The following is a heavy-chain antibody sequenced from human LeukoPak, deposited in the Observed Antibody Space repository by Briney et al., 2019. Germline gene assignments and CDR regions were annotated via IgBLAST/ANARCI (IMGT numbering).Heavy chain of an antibody. J-gene: IGHJ3*02. CDR1: GYTLTELS. D-gene: IGHD3-16*01. CDR3: ASDLYQVDAFDI. Sequence: ASVKVSCKVSGYTLTELSMHWVRQAPGKGLEWMGGFDPEDGETIYAQKFQGRVTMTEDTSTDTAYMELSSLRSEDTAVYYCASDLYQVDAFDIWGQGTMVTVSS. CDR2: FDPEDGET. V-gene: IGHV1-24*01.